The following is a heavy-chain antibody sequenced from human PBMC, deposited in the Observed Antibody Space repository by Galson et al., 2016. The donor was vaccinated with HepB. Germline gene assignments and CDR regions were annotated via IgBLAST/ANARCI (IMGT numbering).Heavy chain of an antibody. J-gene: IGHJ6*02. Sequence: ETLSLTCDVSRASITSSHWWTWVRQSPGKGLEWIGEISHSGSSDYNPSLKGRVTLSVDKSRNQFSLQLTSVTAADTAVYYCARVFAAKGGYYQYFYGVDVWGQGTTVTVSS. CDR1: RASITSSHW. D-gene: IGHD3-3*01. CDR3: ARVFAAKGGYYQYFYGVDV. V-gene: IGHV4-4*02. CDR2: ISHSGSS.